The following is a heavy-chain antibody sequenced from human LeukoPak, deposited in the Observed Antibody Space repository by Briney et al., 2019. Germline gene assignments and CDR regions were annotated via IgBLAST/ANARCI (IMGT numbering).Heavy chain of an antibody. Sequence: PGGSLILSCAASGFTFSSYSMNWVRQAPGKGLEWVSYIRSSSSTIYYADSVKGRFTISRDNAKNSLYLQMNSLRAEDTAVYYCASTYCSGGSCYPKWFDPWGQGTLVTVSS. V-gene: IGHV3-48*04. CDR3: ASTYCSGGSCYPKWFDP. D-gene: IGHD2-15*01. J-gene: IGHJ5*02. CDR1: GFTFSSYS. CDR2: IRSSSSTI.